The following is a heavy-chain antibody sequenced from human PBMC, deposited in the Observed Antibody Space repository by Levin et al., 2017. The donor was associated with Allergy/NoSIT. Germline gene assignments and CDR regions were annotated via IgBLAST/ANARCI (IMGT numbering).Heavy chain of an antibody. CDR2: IYYSGST. Sequence: QSQTLSLTCTVSGGSISSRSHYWGWIRQPPGKGLEWIGSIYYSGSTYYNPSLKSRVTMSVDTSKNHFSLKLSSVTAADTAVYYCATRVDLDRNWFDPWGQGTLVTVSS. J-gene: IGHJ5*02. D-gene: IGHD1-1*01. CDR1: GGSISSRSHY. V-gene: IGHV4-39*02. CDR3: ATRVDLDRNWFDP.